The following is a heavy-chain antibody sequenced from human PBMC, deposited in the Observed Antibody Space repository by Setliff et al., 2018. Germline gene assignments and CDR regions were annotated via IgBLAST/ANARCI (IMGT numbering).Heavy chain of an antibody. CDR2: VYVGGNT. Sequence: TLSLTCNVSGVSIANTASYWSWIRQPAGKTLEWIGQVYVGGNTYYNPSFESRVSISVDRSNNQFSLKLTSVTAADTAVYYCVRDAGDGYGVDAYAGGGFDIWGQGTMVTVSS. CDR1: GVSIANTASY. J-gene: IGHJ3*02. V-gene: IGHV4-61*09. CDR3: VRDAGDGYGVDAYAGGGFDI. D-gene: IGHD4-17*01.